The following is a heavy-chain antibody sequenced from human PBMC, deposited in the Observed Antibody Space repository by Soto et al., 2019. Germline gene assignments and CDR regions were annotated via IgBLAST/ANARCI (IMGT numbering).Heavy chain of an antibody. CDR3: ASSGSALGYCSSTSCLYYYYGMDV. D-gene: IGHD2-2*01. J-gene: IGHJ6*02. V-gene: IGHV3-48*03. CDR1: GFTFSSYE. Sequence: ESGGGLVQPGGSLRLSCAASGFTFSSYEMNWVRQAPGKGLEWVSYISSSGSTIYYADSVKGRFTISRDNAKNSLYLQMNSLRAEDTAVYYCASSGSALGYCSSTSCLYYYYGMDVWGQGTTVTVSS. CDR2: ISSSGSTI.